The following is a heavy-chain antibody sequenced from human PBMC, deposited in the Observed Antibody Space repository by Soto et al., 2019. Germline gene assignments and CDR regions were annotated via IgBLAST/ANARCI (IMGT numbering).Heavy chain of an antibody. CDR3: ARSSGGNFGIIIESSNWFDP. J-gene: IGHJ5*02. Sequence: QVRLVQSGAEVRRPGASVKVSCKAPGDTFTSYYLNWVRQAPGQGLEWMGVINPHGGSTKYAKKFKGSVTMIRDTSRSTIYMELRSLRSDDTAIYYCARSSGGNFGIIIESSNWFDPWGQGTLVTVSS. V-gene: IGHV1-46*01. D-gene: IGHD3-3*01. CDR1: GDTFTSYY. CDR2: INPHGGST.